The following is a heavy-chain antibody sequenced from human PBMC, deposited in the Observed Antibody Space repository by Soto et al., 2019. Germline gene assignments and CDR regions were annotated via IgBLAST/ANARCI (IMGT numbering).Heavy chain of an antibody. V-gene: IGHV4-59*01. CDR1: GGSISSYY. CDR2: IYYSGST. Sequence: QVQLQESGPGLVKPSETLSLTCTVSGGSISSYYWSWIRQPPGKGLEWIGYIYYSGSTNYNPSLKVRVTISVDTSKNQFSLKLSSVTAADTAVYYCAGTRGYCSGGSCPTVVDYWGQGTLVTVSS. J-gene: IGHJ4*02. D-gene: IGHD2-15*01. CDR3: AGTRGYCSGGSCPTVVDY.